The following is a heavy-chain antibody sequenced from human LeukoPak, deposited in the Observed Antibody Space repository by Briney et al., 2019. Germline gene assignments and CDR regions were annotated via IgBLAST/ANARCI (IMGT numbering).Heavy chain of an antibody. CDR2: ICAYNGNT. Sequence: ASVKVSCKASGYTFTTYGISWVRQAPGQGLEWMGWICAYNGNTNYAQKLQGTVTMTTDTSPSTAYMELRSLRSDDTAVYYCAREGSYSGSYYTSSPGDYWGQGTLVTVSS. CDR1: GYTFTTYG. J-gene: IGHJ4*02. V-gene: IGHV1-18*01. CDR3: AREGSYSGSYYTSSPGDY. D-gene: IGHD1-26*01.